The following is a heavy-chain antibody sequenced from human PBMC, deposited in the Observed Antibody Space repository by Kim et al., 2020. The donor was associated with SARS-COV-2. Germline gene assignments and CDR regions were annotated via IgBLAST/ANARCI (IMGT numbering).Heavy chain of an antibody. Sequence: SETLSLTCTVSGGSVSSGSYYWSWIRQPPGKGLEWIGYHNYSRSTNYNPSSKIRVTISIDTYKNPLSLNLVTVTDADADFCSCATDVQWPVKLDY. J-gene: IGHJ4*01. V-gene: IGHV4-61*01. CDR3: ATDVQWPVKLDY. D-gene: IGHD4-17*01. CDR2: HNYSRST. CDR1: GGSVSSGSYY.